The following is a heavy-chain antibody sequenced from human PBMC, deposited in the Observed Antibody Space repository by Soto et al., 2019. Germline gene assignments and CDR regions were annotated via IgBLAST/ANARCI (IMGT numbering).Heavy chain of an antibody. D-gene: IGHD1-1*01. Sequence: SVKVSCKASGGTFSSYTISWVRQAPGQGLEWMGRIIPILGIANYAQKFQGRVTITADKSTSTAYMELSSLRSEDTAVYYCARVDDLGTWNVGGTSGPNWFDPWGQGSLVTVSS. J-gene: IGHJ5*02. CDR2: IIPILGIA. CDR3: ARVDDLGTWNVGGTSGPNWFDP. CDR1: GGTFSSYT. V-gene: IGHV1-69*02.